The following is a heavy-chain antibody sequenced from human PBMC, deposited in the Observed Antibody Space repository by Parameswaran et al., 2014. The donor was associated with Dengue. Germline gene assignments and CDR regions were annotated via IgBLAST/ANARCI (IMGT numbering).Heavy chain of an antibody. J-gene: IGHJ4*02. Sequence: PGKGLEWIGSVSYSGTAYYNPSLKGPVTISVDMSKNHFSLEVDSVTAADTAVYYCARHVYSDSDSSPTGALDSWGQGTLVTVSS. CDR2: VSYSGTA. CDR3: ARHVYSDSDSSPTGALDS. V-gene: IGHV4-39*01. D-gene: IGHD1-26*01.